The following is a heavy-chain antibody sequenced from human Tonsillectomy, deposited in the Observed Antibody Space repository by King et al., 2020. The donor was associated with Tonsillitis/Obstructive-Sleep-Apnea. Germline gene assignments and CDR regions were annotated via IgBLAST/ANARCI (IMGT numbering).Heavy chain of an antibody. V-gene: IGHV3-15*01. J-gene: IGHJ4*02. Sequence: VQLVESGGGLVKPGGSLRLSCAASGFTFSNAWMSWVRQAPGKGLEWVGRIKSKTDGGTTDYAAPVKGRFTITRDDSKNTLYLQMNSLKTEDTAVYYCTTGYGDHYFDYWGQGTLVTVSS. CDR3: TTGYGDHYFDY. CDR2: IKSKTDGGTT. CDR1: GFTFSNAW. D-gene: IGHD4-17*01.